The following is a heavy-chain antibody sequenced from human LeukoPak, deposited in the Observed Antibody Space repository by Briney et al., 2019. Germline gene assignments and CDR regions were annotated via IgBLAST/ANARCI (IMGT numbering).Heavy chain of an antibody. J-gene: IGHJ3*02. CDR2: IYHSGST. CDR1: GGSLSSGGYA. V-gene: IGHV4-30-2*01. D-gene: IGHD2-2*01. Sequence: SQTLSLTCAVSGGSLSSGGYAWRWLRQPPGRGLEWIGYIYHSGSTYYNPSLKSRVTISVDRSKTQFSLKLSSVTAADTAVYYCARGYCSSTSCYAYSGAFDIWGQGTMVTVSS. CDR3: ARGYCSSTSCYAYSGAFDI.